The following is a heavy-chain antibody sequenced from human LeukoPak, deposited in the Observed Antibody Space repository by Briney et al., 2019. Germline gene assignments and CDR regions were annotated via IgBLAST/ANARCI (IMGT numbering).Heavy chain of an antibody. D-gene: IGHD3-10*01. CDR1: GFTFTKYA. J-gene: IGHJ6*03. Sequence: PGGSLRLSCVASGFTFTKYAMDWVRQAPGKGLEWVASISYDDTTKAYSDSVKGRFTISRDNAKNSLYLQMNSLRAEDTAVYYCASRGGAGQYYFYMDVWGKGTTVTVSS. CDR3: ASRGGAGQYYFYMDV. CDR2: ISYDDTTK. V-gene: IGHV3-30-3*01.